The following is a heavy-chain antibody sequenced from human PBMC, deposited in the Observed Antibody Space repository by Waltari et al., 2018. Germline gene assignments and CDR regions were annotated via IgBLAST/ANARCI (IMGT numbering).Heavy chain of an antibody. D-gene: IGHD2-2*01. V-gene: IGHV1-46*01. Sequence: QVQLVQSGAELKKPGASVKLSCKASGYTFTSYDIQWLRKDPGQGLEWMGVSNSGGDTTIYAQKFQSRVTMTEDTSTDTAYMELSSLRSEDTAVYYCATDWPPRGLPAAPSYNWFGPWGQGTLVTVSS. CDR3: ATDWPPRGLPAAPSYNWFGP. CDR2: SNSGGDTT. J-gene: IGHJ5*02. CDR1: GYTFTSYD.